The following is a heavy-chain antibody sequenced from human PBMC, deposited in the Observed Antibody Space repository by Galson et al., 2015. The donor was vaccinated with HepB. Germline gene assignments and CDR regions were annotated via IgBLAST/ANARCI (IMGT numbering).Heavy chain of an antibody. CDR2: ITDSGDNT. V-gene: IGHV3-23*01. CDR3: ADLIRGRNGEYFRH. J-gene: IGHJ1*01. Sequence: SLRLSCAASGFTFNSYAMTWVRQAPGKGLEWVSVITDSGDNTYDADSVKGRFTISRDNSKNTLYLQMNSLRAEDTAVYYCADLIRGRNGEYFRHWGQGTLVTVSS. D-gene: IGHD3-10*01. CDR1: GFTFNSYA.